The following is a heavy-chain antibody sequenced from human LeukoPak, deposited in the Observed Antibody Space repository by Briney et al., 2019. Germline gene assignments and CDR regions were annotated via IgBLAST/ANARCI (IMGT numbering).Heavy chain of an antibody. J-gene: IGHJ5*02. D-gene: IGHD1-7*01. CDR2: FYNSGST. CDR1: GGSISGTVYY. Sequence: SETLSLTCTVSGGSISGTVYYWGWIRQPPGKGLEWIGSFYNSGSTYSNPSLKSRVIISVDTSKNQFSLKLSSVTAADTAVYYCARHNWNYDNWFDPWGQGTLVTVSS. CDR3: ARHNWNYDNWFDP. V-gene: IGHV4-39*01.